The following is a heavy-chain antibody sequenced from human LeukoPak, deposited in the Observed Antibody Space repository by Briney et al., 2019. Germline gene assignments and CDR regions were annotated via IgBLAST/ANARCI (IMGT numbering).Heavy chain of an antibody. CDR1: GYTFTGYY. V-gene: IGHV1-2*02. CDR2: INPNSGGT. CDR3: ARQSGSGSYVDFDY. J-gene: IGHJ4*02. Sequence: GASVKVSCKASGYTFTGYYMHWVRQAPGQGLEWMGWINPNSGGTNYAQKFQGRVTMTRDTSISTAYMELSRLRSDDTAVYYCARQSGSGSYVDFDYWGQGTPVTVSS. D-gene: IGHD3-10*01.